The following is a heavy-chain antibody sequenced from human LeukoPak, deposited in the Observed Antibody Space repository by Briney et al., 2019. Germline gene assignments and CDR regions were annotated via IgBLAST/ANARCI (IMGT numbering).Heavy chain of an antibody. CDR3: ARPSPPGDGYNPCDY. J-gene: IGHJ4*02. CDR2: ISNDERNK. D-gene: IGHD5-24*01. V-gene: IGHV3-30*04. Sequence: GGSLRLSCEASGFNFHNFAMHWVRQAPGKGLEWVAVISNDERNKYYTDSVKGRFTISRDNSKNTVYLQMNSLRPEDTAMYYCARPSPPGDGYNPCDYWGPGALVIVSS. CDR1: GFNFHNFA.